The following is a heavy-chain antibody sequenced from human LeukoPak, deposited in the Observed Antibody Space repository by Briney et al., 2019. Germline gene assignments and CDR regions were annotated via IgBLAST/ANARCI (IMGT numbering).Heavy chain of an antibody. CDR1: GLTFSDAW. J-gene: IGHJ2*01. Sequence: PGGSLRLSCAASGLTFSDAWMSWVRQAPGKGLEWVSCVSSTSSFIYYADSVKGRFTISRDNAKNSLYLQMNSLRAEDTAVYYCARDYFSRAALLGYFDLWGRGTLVTVSS. D-gene: IGHD2-15*01. V-gene: IGHV3-21*01. CDR2: VSSTSSFI. CDR3: ARDYFSRAALLGYFDL.